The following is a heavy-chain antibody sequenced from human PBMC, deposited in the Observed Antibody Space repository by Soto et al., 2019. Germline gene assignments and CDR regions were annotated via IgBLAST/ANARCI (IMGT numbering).Heavy chain of an antibody. CDR1: GFTFSNYG. J-gene: IGHJ6*02. CDR3: ARDTYDSSGYYQDSYYYYGMDV. D-gene: IGHD3-22*01. Sequence: GGSLRLSCVASGFTFSNYGMHWVRQAPGKGLEWVAVISYDGSNKYYADSVKGRFTISRDNSKNTLYLQMNSLRAEDTAVYYCARDTYDSSGYYQDSYYYYGMDVWGQGTTVTVSS. CDR2: ISYDGSNK. V-gene: IGHV3-30*03.